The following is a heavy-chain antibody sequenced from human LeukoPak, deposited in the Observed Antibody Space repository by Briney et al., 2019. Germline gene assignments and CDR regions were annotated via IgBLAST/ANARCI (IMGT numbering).Heavy chain of an antibody. J-gene: IGHJ3*02. CDR3: ARDHKGDGYKIGAFDI. CDR1: GFTFSSYS. V-gene: IGHV3-48*01. Sequence: PGGSLSLSCAASGFTFSSYSMNWVRQAPGKGLEWVSYISSSSSTIYYADSAKGRFTISRDNAKNSLYLQMNSLRAEDTAVYYCARDHKGDGYKIGAFDIWGQGTMVTVSS. CDR2: ISSSSSTI. D-gene: IGHD5-24*01.